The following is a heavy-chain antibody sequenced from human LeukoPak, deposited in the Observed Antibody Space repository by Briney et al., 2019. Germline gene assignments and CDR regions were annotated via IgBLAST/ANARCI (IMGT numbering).Heavy chain of an antibody. CDR2: ISSSSSTI. D-gene: IGHD5-18*01. J-gene: IGHJ4*02. CDR1: GFTFSSYS. Sequence: GGSLRLSCAASGFTFSSYSMNWVRQAPGKGLEWVSYISSSSSTIYYADSVKGRFTISRDNAKNSLYLQMNSLRAEDTAVYYCARERDTAMVMRHDYWGQGTLVTVSS. V-gene: IGHV3-48*04. CDR3: ARERDTAMVMRHDY.